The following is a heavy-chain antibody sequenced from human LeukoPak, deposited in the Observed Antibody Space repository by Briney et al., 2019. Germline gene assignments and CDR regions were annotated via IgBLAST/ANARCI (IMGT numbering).Heavy chain of an antibody. Sequence: SETLSLTCAVYGGSFSGYYWSWIRQPPGKGLEWIGEINHSGSTNYNPSLKSRVTISVDTSKNQFSLKLSSLTATDTAVYYCARGLWYYDSSGSGDYWGQGTLVTVSS. CDR3: ARGLWYYDSSGSGDY. CDR1: GGSFSGYY. D-gene: IGHD3-22*01. J-gene: IGHJ4*02. CDR2: INHSGST. V-gene: IGHV4-34*01.